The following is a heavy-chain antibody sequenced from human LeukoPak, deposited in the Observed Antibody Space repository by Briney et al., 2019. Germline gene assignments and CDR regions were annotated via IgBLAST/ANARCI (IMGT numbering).Heavy chain of an antibody. CDR2: ISWNGGGR. V-gene: IGHV3-20*04. Sequence: GGSLRLSCAVSGFTFQDYDFHWVRQAPGKGLEWVSGISWNGGGRSYADSVKGRFTISRDNAKNSLYLQMNSLRAEDTAVYYCARDQGGWDFDYWGQGTLVTVSS. J-gene: IGHJ4*02. D-gene: IGHD6-19*01. CDR3: ARDQGGWDFDY. CDR1: GFTFQDYD.